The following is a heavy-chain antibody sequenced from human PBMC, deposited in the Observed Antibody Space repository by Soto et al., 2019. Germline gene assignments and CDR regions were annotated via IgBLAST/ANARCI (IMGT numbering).Heavy chain of an antibody. CDR3: AREARDAHTYYDYIWGSPAVD. J-gene: IGHJ4*02. D-gene: IGHD3-16*01. V-gene: IGHV3-7*01. CDR2: IKQDGSEK. Sequence: GGSLRLPCAASGFTFSSYWMSWVRQAPGKGLEWVANIKQDGSEKYYVDSVKGRFTISRDNAKNSLYLQMNSLRAEDTAVYYCAREARDAHTYYDYIWGSPAVDWGQGTLVTVSS. CDR1: GFTFSSYW.